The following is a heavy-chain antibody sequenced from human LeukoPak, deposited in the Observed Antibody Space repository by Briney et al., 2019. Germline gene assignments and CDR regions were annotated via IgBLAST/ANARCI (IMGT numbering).Heavy chain of an antibody. V-gene: IGHV3-7*01. CDR2: INQDGSEK. J-gene: IGHJ4*02. Sequence: GGSLRLSCAASGLTFSSYWMTWVRQAPGKGLEWVANINQDGSEKYYVDSVKGRFTISRDNAKNSLYLQMNRLRAEDTAVYYCAREQVDYWGQGTLVTVSS. CDR1: GLTFSSYW. CDR3: AREQVDY.